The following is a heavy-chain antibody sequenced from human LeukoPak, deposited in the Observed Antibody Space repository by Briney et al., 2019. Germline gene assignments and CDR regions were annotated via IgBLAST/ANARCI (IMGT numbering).Heavy chain of an antibody. Sequence: GASVKVSCKASGYTFTDYYMHWVRQAPGQGLEWMGWINPNSGGTNYAQKFQGRVTMTRDTSTNTAYMELSGLTSDDTAVYYCARFRSSGWYSLDYWGQGTLVTVSS. CDR2: INPNSGGT. D-gene: IGHD6-19*01. CDR1: GYTFTDYY. J-gene: IGHJ4*02. V-gene: IGHV1-2*02. CDR3: ARFRSSGWYSLDY.